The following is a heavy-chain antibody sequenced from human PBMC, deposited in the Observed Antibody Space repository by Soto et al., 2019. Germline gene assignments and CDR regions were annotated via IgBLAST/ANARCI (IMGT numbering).Heavy chain of an antibody. CDR2: INSAGSST. J-gene: IGHJ4*02. V-gene: IGHV3-74*01. Sequence: EVQLVESGGGVVQPGGSLRLSCAASGFSFNTWMHWVRQAPGKGLVWLSRINSAGSSTTYADSVEGRFFVSRDNAKNTLYLQINSLTADDTAVYYCTRGASGYGNFDYCGPAVLLTVSS. CDR1: GFSFNTW. CDR3: TRGASGYGNFDY. D-gene: IGHD5-12*01.